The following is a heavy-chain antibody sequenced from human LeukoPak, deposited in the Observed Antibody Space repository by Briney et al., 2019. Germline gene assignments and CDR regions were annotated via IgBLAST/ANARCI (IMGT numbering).Heavy chain of an antibody. V-gene: IGHV3-23*01. J-gene: IGHJ3*02. CDR2: ISGSGIST. CDR3: ARYRFVVGATDSFDI. CDR1: GFTFSSYA. Sequence: GGSLRLSCAASGFTFSSYAMNWVRQAPGKGLEWVSHISGSGISTYYADSVKGRFTFSRDNSKNTLYLQMNSLRAEDTAVYYCARYRFVVGATDSFDIWGQGTMVTVSS. D-gene: IGHD1-26*01.